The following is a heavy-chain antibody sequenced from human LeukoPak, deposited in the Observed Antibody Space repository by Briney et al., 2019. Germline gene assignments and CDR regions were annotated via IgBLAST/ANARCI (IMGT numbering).Heavy chain of an antibody. CDR3: ARDQVRMVRGVVYYYYGMDV. Sequence: PSETLSLTCTVSGGSISNYYWSWIRQPPGKGLEWIGYIYYSGSTNYNPSLKSRVTISVDTSKNQFSLKLSSVTAADTAVYYCARDQVRMVRGVVYYYYGMDVWGQGTTVSVSS. CDR1: GGSISNYY. J-gene: IGHJ6*02. CDR2: IYYSGST. D-gene: IGHD3-10*01. V-gene: IGHV4-59*01.